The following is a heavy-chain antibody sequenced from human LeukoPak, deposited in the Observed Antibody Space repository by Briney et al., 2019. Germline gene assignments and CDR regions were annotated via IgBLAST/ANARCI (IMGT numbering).Heavy chain of an antibody. CDR3: ASRGSTAAALVKMFPFDY. J-gene: IGHJ4*02. D-gene: IGHD5-18*01. CDR2: IYYSGST. Sequence: SETLSLTCAVYGGSFSSYYWSWIRQPPGKGLEWIGYIYYSGSTNYNPSLKSRATISVDTSKNQFSLKLSSVTAADTAVYYCASRGSTAAALVKMFPFDYWGQGTLVTVSS. CDR1: GGSFSSYY. V-gene: IGHV4-59*08.